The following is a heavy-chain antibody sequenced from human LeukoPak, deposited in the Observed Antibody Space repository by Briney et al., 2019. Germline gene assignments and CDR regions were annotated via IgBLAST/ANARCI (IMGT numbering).Heavy chain of an antibody. D-gene: IGHD5-18*01. Sequence: SETLSLTCTVSGGSISSSSYYWGWIRQPPGKGLEWIGSIFYSGSTYYNPSLKSRVSMSADTSMNQFSLKLSYVIAADTAVYYCARSVDTAITFDYWGQGTLVTVSS. CDR2: IFYSGST. J-gene: IGHJ4*02. V-gene: IGHV4-39*01. CDR3: ARSVDTAITFDY. CDR1: GGSISSSSYY.